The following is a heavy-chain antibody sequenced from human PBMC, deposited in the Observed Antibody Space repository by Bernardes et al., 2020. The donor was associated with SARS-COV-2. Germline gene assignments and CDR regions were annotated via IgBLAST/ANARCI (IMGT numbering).Heavy chain of an antibody. CDR2: ITSGSTNT. V-gene: IGHV3-11*05. CDR3: ARERGGGYFDS. CDR1: GFTFSNFY. D-gene: IGHD3-10*01. Sequence: GSLRLSCAASGFTFSNFYMSWFRLAPGKGLEWVSYITSGSTNTDYAASVKGRFTISRDDAKNSLYLQMSGLRVEDTAVYYCARERGGGYFDSWGQGSLVTVSS. J-gene: IGHJ4*02.